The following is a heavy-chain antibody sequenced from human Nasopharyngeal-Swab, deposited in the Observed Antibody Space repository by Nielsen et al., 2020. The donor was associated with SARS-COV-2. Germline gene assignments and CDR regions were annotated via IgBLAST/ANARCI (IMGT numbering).Heavy chain of an antibody. Sequence: SETLSLTCTVSGGSVSSGSYYMSWIRQPAGKGLEWIGRIYTSGSTNYNPSLKSRVTISVDTSKNQFSLKLSSVTAADTAVYYCARDGDYYDSSGPWYFDLWGRGTLVTVSS. CDR2: IYTSGST. D-gene: IGHD3-22*01. J-gene: IGHJ2*01. V-gene: IGHV4-61*02. CDR3: ARDGDYYDSSGPWYFDL. CDR1: GGSVSSGSYY.